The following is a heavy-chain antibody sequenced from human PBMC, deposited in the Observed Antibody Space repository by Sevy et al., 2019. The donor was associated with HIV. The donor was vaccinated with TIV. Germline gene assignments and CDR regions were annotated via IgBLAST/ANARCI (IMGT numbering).Heavy chain of an antibody. V-gene: IGHV4-59*01. CDR3: ARAPPVRSGDDSLNWFDP. CDR1: GGPISSYY. CDR2: IHYSGST. J-gene: IGHJ5*02. Sequence: SETLSLTCTVSGGPISSYYWSWIRQPPGKKLEWIGYIHYSGSTKSNPSLNSRVTMSVDTSKNQYTLKLTSVTAADTAVYYCARAPPVRSGDDSLNWFDPWGQGTLVTVSS. D-gene: IGHD5-12*01.